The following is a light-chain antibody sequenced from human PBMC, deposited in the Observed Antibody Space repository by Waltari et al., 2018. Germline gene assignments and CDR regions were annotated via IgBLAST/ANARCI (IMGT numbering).Light chain of an antibody. Sequence: QSALTQPASVSGSPGQSITISCIRTSSDVGGYNYVSWYQQHPGKVPKLVIYDVSNRPSGVSNRFSGSKSGNTASLTISGLQAEDEADYYCSSYTSISTPVVFGGGTKLTVL. J-gene: IGLJ2*01. CDR2: DVS. CDR3: SSYTSISTPVV. V-gene: IGLV2-14*03. CDR1: SSDVGGYNY.